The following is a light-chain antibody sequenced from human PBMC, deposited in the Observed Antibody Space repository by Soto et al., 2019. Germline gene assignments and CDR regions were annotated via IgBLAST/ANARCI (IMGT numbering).Light chain of an antibody. CDR2: GAS. CDR1: QSVSSSY. CDR3: QQYATSPRT. Sequence: EIVLTQSPGTLSLSPGERATLSCRASQSVSSSYLSCYQQKAGPPPILISGASSRATGIPDRFSGSGSGTDFTLTISRLEAEDFALYYCQQYATSPRTFGGGTQVDIK. J-gene: IGKJ4*01. V-gene: IGKV3-20*01.